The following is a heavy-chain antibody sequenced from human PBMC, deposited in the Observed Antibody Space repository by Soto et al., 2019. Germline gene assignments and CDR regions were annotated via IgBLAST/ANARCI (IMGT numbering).Heavy chain of an antibody. CDR3: ARHGGYFFDY. V-gene: IGHV4-34*01. D-gene: IGHD3-16*01. Sequence: QVQLQQWGAGLLKPSETLSLTCAVYSGSFSGHYWSWIRQPPGKDLEWIGEIYHGLSIVYNPSLKSRVTISGDSSKNQFSPKLSSVTAADTAVYYCARHGGYFFDYWGQGTLVTVSS. CDR1: SGSFSGHY. CDR2: IYHGLSI. J-gene: IGHJ4*02.